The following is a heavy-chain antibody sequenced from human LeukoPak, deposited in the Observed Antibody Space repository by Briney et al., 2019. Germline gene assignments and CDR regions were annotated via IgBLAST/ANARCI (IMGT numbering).Heavy chain of an antibody. Sequence: GGSLRLSCAASGFTFSSYGMHWVRQAPGKGLEWVAVILYDGSNKYYADSVKGRFTISRDNSKNTLYLQMNSLRAEDTAVYYCARAFYYYDSSGSPFDYWGQGTLVTVSS. D-gene: IGHD3-22*01. CDR1: GFTFSSYG. CDR3: ARAFYYYDSSGSPFDY. J-gene: IGHJ4*02. V-gene: IGHV3-30*03. CDR2: ILYDGSNK.